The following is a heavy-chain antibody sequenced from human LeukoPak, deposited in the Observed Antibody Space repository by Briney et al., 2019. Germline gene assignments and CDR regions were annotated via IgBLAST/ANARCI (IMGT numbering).Heavy chain of an antibody. CDR1: GFTFSSYG. CDR3: AKGSQTEAFDI. D-gene: IGHD3-10*01. J-gene: IGHJ3*02. Sequence: GRSLRLSCAASGFTFSSYGMHWVRQAPGKGLEWVAVIWYDGSNKYYADSVKGRFTISRDNSKNTLYLQMNSLRAEDTAVYYCAKGSQTEAFDIWGQGTMVTVSS. CDR2: IWYDGSNK. V-gene: IGHV3-33*06.